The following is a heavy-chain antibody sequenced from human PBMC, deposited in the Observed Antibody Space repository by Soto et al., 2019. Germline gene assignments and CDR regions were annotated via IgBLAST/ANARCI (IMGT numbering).Heavy chain of an antibody. J-gene: IGHJ4*02. Sequence: SVKGRFTISRDNDKNSLYLQMNSLRGEDTAVYYCARDRRGPLDSGAQGTLVTVSS. CDR3: ARDRRGPLDS. V-gene: IGHV3-21*06.